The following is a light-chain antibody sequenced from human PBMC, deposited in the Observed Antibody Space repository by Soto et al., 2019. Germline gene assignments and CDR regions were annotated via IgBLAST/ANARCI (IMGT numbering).Light chain of an antibody. CDR3: QQYGTSEII. J-gene: IGKJ5*01. V-gene: IGKV3-20*01. CDR1: QSVGNN. Sequence: EIVMTQSPGTLSVSPGERVTLSCRASQSVGNNLAWHQQKPGQAPRLLIYDTSSRATGVPDRYSASGSGTDFTLTISRLEPEDFAVFFCQQYGTSEIIFGQGTRLEI. CDR2: DTS.